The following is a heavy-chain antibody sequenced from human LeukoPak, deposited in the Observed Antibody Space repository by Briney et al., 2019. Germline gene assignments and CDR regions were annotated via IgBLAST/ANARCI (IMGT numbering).Heavy chain of an antibody. J-gene: IGHJ4*02. Sequence: GGSLRLSCAASGFTFSTYAMNWVRQAPGKGLEWVAVISYDGSNKYYADSVKGRFTISRDNSKNTLYLQMNSLRAEDTAVYYCAKDLEYSSSSPDYWGQGTLVTVSS. V-gene: IGHV3-30-3*01. CDR3: AKDLEYSSSSPDY. CDR1: GFTFSTYA. CDR2: ISYDGSNK. D-gene: IGHD6-6*01.